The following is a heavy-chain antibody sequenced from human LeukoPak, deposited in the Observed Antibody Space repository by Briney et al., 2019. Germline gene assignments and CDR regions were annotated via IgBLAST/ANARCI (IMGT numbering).Heavy chain of an antibody. CDR1: GGSISSSGYY. CDR3: ARQKGNFDY. D-gene: IGHD3-10*01. V-gene: IGHV4-39*01. J-gene: IGHJ4*02. Sequence: SETLSLTCTVSGGSISSSGYYWGWIRQPPGKGLEWIGTIYYSGTTYYNPSLKSRVTISVDTSKNQFSLNLSSVTAADTAVYYCARQKGNFDYWGQGTLVTVSS. CDR2: IYYSGTT.